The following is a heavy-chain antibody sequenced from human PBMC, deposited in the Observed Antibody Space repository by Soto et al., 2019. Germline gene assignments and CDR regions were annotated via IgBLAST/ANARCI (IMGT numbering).Heavy chain of an antibody. Sequence: GGSLRLSCAASGFTFSSYAMSWVRQAPGKGLEWVSAISGSGGSTYYADSVKGRFTISRDNSKNTLYLQMNSLRAEDTAVYYCAKDDGDYYYYGMDVWGQGTTVTVS. J-gene: IGHJ6*02. CDR1: GFTFSSYA. CDR3: AKDDGDYYYYGMDV. V-gene: IGHV3-23*01. CDR2: ISGSGGST. D-gene: IGHD4-17*01.